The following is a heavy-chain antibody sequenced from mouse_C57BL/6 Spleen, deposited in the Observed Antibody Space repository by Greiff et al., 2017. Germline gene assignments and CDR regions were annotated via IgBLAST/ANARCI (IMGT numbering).Heavy chain of an antibody. V-gene: IGHV1-80*01. CDR2: IYPGDGDT. CDR3: ARNLVKGNCFDY. J-gene: IGHJ2*01. Sequence: VKLQESGAELVKPGASVKISCKASGYAFSSYWMNWVKQRPGKGLEWIGQIYPGDGDTNYNGKFKVQATLTADKSSSTAYMQLTSLTSDDAAVYFYARNLVKGNCFDYWGQGTTLTVSS. CDR1: GYAFSSYW.